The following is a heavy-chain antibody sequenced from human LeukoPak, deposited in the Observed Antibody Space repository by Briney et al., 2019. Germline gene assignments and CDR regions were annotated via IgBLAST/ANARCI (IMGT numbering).Heavy chain of an antibody. Sequence: GGSLRLSCAASGFTFSSYDMSWVRQAPGKGLEWVSAISGSGGSTYYVDSVKGRFTISRDNSKNTLYLQMNSLRAEDTAVYYCARDLMVGSPFDSWGQGTLVTVSS. J-gene: IGHJ4*02. D-gene: IGHD2-8*01. CDR3: ARDLMVGSPFDS. CDR1: GFTFSSYD. CDR2: ISGSGGST. V-gene: IGHV3-23*01.